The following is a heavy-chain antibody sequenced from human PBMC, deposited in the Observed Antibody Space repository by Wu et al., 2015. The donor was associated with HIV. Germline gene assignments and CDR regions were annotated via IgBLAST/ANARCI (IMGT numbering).Heavy chain of an antibody. CDR2: INCKSGAT. CDR1: GYIFTDYY. J-gene: IGHJ6*04. Sequence: QVRLVQSGSEVKKPGASVKVSCKTSGYIFTDYYIHWVRQAPGQGLEWMGWINCKSGATFYTQKFQGRVTMTRDTSNSTVYMELNRLNSGDTAVYYCARVSPPDVWGKGTTVTVSS. CDR3: ARVSPPDV. V-gene: IGHV1-2*02.